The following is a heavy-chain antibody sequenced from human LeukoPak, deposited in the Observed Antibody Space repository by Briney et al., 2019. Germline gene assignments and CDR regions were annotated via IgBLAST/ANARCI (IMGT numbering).Heavy chain of an antibody. CDR3: ARINYDYVWGSYRYTGGFDY. CDR1: GFTFSSYE. J-gene: IGHJ4*02. Sequence: GGSLRLSRAASGFTFSSYEMNWVRQAPGKGLEWVSYISSSGSTIYYADSVKGRFTISRDNAKNSLYLQMNSLRAEDTAVYYCARINYDYVWGSYRYTGGFDYWGQGTLVTVSS. V-gene: IGHV3-48*03. CDR2: ISSSGSTI. D-gene: IGHD3-16*02.